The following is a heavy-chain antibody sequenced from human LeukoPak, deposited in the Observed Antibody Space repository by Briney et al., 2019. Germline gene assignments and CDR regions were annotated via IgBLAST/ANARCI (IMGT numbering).Heavy chain of an antibody. CDR2: INAGNGNT. Sequence: ASVKVSCKASGYTFTSYAMHWVRQAPGQRLEWMGWINAGNGNTKYSQKFQGRVTITRDTSASTAYMELSSLRSEDTAVYYCARVGPSGYDSAGDFDCWGQGTLVTVSS. J-gene: IGHJ4*02. CDR3: ARVGPSGYDSAGDFDC. D-gene: IGHD5-12*01. CDR1: GYTFTSYA. V-gene: IGHV1-3*01.